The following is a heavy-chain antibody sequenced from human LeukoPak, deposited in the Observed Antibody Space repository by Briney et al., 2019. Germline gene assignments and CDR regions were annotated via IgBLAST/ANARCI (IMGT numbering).Heavy chain of an antibody. V-gene: IGHV3-15*01. CDR1: GFTFSKAW. Sequence: GGSLRLSCAVSGFTFSKAWMSWVRPAQGKGLEWVGRIKSKTDGGTTDYAGPVKGRFTISRDDSKNTLYLQMSSLETEDTAVYYCTTDYYDTSGYSSYYWGQGTLVTVSS. D-gene: IGHD3-22*01. CDR2: IKSKTDGGTT. CDR3: TTDYYDTSGYSSYY. J-gene: IGHJ4*02.